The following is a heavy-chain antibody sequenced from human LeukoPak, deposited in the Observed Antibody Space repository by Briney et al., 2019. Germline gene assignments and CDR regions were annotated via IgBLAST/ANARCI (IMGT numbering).Heavy chain of an antibody. CDR3: ALGELSSPFDY. CDR1: GFTFSSYG. Sequence: PGGSLRLSCAAPGFTFSSYGMHWVRQAPGKGLEWVAVISYDGSNKYYADSVKGRFTISRDNSKNMLYLQMNSLRAEDTAVYYCALGELSSPFDYWGQGTLVTVSS. J-gene: IGHJ4*02. D-gene: IGHD3-16*02. V-gene: IGHV3-30*03. CDR2: ISYDGSNK.